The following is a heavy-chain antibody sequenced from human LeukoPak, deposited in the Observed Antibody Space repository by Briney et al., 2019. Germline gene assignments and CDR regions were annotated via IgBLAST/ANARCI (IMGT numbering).Heavy chain of an antibody. D-gene: IGHD3-3*01. Sequence: GGSLRLSCAASGFTFSSYSMNWVRQAPGKGLEWVSSISSSSSDIYYADSVKGRFTISRDNAKNSLYLQMNSLRAEDTAVYYCAREPYDFWSGYPYYYYYGMDVWGQGTTVTVSS. V-gene: IGHV3-21*01. CDR1: GFTFSSYS. CDR2: ISSSSSDI. CDR3: AREPYDFWSGYPYYYYYGMDV. J-gene: IGHJ6*02.